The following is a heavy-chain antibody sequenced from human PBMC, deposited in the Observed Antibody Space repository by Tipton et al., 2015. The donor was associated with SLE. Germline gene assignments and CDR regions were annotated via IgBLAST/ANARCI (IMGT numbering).Heavy chain of an antibody. J-gene: IGHJ6*03. D-gene: IGHD3/OR15-3a*01. CDR1: GGSFSGYY. Sequence: LRLSCAVYGGSFSGYYWIWIRQPPGKGLEWIGEINHSGGTNYNPSVKSRVTISVDTSKNQFSLKLSSVTAADTAVYYCARAPGLDRDYCYYYYMGVWGKGTTVTVSS. V-gene: IGHV4-34*01. CDR2: INHSGGT. CDR3: ARAPGLDRDYCYYYYMGV.